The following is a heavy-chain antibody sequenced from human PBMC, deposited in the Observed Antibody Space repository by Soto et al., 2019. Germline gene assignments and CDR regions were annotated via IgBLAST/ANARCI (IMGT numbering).Heavy chain of an antibody. V-gene: IGHV4-30-4*01. CDR1: GASISSNNNY. CDR3: ARGRGYSYGLDP. CDR2: ISYSGTT. J-gene: IGHJ5*02. D-gene: IGHD5-18*01. Sequence: SETLSLTCTVSGASISSNNNYWSWIRQPPGEGLEWIGFISYSGTTSYSPSLKSRVAISLDTSKNQFSLSLSSVTAADTAVYYCARGRGYSYGLDPWGQGTLVTVSS.